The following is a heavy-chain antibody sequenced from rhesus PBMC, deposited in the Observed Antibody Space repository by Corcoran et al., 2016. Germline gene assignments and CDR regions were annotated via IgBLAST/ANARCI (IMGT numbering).Heavy chain of an antibody. V-gene: IGHV4S9*01. Sequence: QVQLQESGPGLVKPSETLSLTCAVSGGSISDYYYWNWIRQPPGQGLEWIGKIYGNSASTNPNPSLNSLVPISTDTSKTQFFLKLSSVAAADAAVYYCARDTVTYVVYNRFDVWGPGVLVTVSS. J-gene: IGHJ5-1*01. CDR3: ARDTVTYVVYNRFDV. CDR1: GGSISDYYY. CDR2: IYGNSAST. D-gene: IGHD4-23*01.